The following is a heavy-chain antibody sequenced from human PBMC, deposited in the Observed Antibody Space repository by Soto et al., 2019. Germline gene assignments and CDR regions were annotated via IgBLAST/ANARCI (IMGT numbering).Heavy chain of an antibody. V-gene: IGHV3-30*03. D-gene: IGHD2-2*01. CDR1: GFTFSSYG. J-gene: IGHJ4*02. CDR3: AEQGGGCSSTSCYLDY. CDR2: ISYDGSNK. Sequence: QVQLVESGGGVVQPGRSLRLSCAASGFTFSSYGMHWVRQAPGKGLEWVAVISYDGSNKYYADSVKGRFTISRDNSKNTRYLQMNSLSAEDTAVYYCAEQGGGCSSTSCYLDYWGQGTLVIVSS.